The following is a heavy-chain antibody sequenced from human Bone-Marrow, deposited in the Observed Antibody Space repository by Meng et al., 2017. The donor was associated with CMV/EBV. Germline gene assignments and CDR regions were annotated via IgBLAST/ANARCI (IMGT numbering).Heavy chain of an antibody. CDR2: IRYDGSNR. J-gene: IGHJ6*01. CDR1: GFTLSSYG. CDR3: ARDDYGDSKATNGHNYYYGMDV. V-gene: IGHV3-30*02. D-gene: IGHD4-17*01. Sequence: GGSLRLSCAASGFTLSSYGMHWVRQAPGKGLEWVAFIRYDGSNRYYADSVKGRFTISRDKSKNTLYLQMKRLRAEDTAVYYCARDDYGDSKATNGHNYYYGMDVWGQGTTVTGSS.